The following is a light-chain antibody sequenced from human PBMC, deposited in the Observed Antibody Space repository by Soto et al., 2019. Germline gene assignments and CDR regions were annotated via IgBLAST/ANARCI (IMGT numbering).Light chain of an antibody. J-gene: IGKJ4*01. CDR3: QQLSTYPLT. Sequence: IQLTQSPSSLSASVGDRVTITCRASQGISSSLAWYQQKPGKAPNLLIYAASTLQSGVTSRFSGSGSGTDFTLTISSLQPEDFATYYCQQLSTYPLTFGGGTMVEIK. CDR1: QGISSS. CDR2: AAS. V-gene: IGKV1-9*01.